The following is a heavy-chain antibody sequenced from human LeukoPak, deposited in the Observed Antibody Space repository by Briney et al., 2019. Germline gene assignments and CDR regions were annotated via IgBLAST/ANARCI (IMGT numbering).Heavy chain of an antibody. D-gene: IGHD2-2*02. V-gene: IGHV4-61*02. CDR3: AREFYTALRS. J-gene: IGHJ5*02. CDR1: GGSILGGYFY. Sequence: SETLSLTCTVSGGSILGGYFYWSWVRQPAGKGLEWIGRVDASGSTNYNPSLRSRVIISVDTSKNQFSLKLSSVTAADTAVYYCAREFYTALRSWGQGTLVTVSS. CDR2: VDASGST.